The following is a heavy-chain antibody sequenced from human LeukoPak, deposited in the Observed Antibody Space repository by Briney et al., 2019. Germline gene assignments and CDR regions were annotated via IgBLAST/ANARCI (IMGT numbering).Heavy chain of an antibody. CDR2: INPSGGST. CDR1: GYTFTSYY. CDR3: ARGNQYYDILTGYYRRGGAFDI. J-gene: IGHJ3*02. Sequence: ASVKVSCKASGYTFTSYYMHWERQAPGQGLEWMGIINPSGGSTSYAQKSQGRVTMTRDTSTSTVYMELSSLRSEDTAVYYCARGNQYYDILTGYYRRGGAFDIWGQGTMVTVSS. D-gene: IGHD3-9*01. V-gene: IGHV1-46*01.